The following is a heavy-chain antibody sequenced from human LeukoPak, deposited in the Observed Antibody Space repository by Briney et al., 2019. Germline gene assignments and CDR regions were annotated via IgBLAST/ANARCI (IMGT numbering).Heavy chain of an antibody. CDR3: AKTGGPWD. D-gene: IGHD7-27*01. V-gene: IGHV3-53*01. CDR2: IFSDGTT. CDR1: GFTVGSSF. J-gene: IGHJ4*02. Sequence: GGSLRLSCAASGFTVGSSFMTWVRQAPGKGLEWVSVIFSDGTTHYTDSVKGRFTISRDNSKNTLYLQLNSLRAEDTAVYYCAKTGGPWDWGQGTLVTVSS.